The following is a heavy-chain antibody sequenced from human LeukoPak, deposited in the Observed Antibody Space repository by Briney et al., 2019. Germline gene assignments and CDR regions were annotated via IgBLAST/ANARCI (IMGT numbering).Heavy chain of an antibody. Sequence: GGSLRLSCAASGFTFSSYSMNWVRQAPGKGLEWVSSISSSSSYIYYADSVKGRFTISRDNAKNSLYLQMNSLRAEDTAVYYCARSGEVVTFYAHFDPWGQGTLVTVSS. V-gene: IGHV3-21*01. CDR2: ISSSSSYI. CDR3: ARSGEVVTFYAHFDP. D-gene: IGHD2-21*02. CDR1: GFTFSSYS. J-gene: IGHJ5*02.